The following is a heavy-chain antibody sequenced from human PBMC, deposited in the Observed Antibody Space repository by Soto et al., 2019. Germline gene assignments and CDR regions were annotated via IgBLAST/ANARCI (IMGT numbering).Heavy chain of an antibody. V-gene: IGHV4-30-2*01. Sequence: QLQLQESGSGLVKPSQTLSLTCAVSGGSISSGGYSWSWIRQPPGKGLEWIGYIYHSGSTYYNPSRKSRVTRSVDGSKNQFSLKLSSVTAADTAVYYCARFEGGWFDPWGQGTLVTVSS. CDR1: GGSISSGGYS. J-gene: IGHJ5*02. CDR3: ARFEGGWFDP. D-gene: IGHD3-16*01. CDR2: IYHSGST.